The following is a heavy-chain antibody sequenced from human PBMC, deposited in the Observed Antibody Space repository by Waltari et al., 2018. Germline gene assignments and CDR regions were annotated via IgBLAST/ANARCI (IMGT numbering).Heavy chain of an antibody. CDR2: FDPEDGET. J-gene: IGHJ4*02. CDR1: GYTLTELS. V-gene: IGHV1-24*01. CDR3: ATVPAAYDSSGYFYFDY. D-gene: IGHD3-22*01. Sequence: QVQLVQSGAEVKKPGASVKVSCKVSGYTLTELSMHWVRPAPGKGLEWMGGFDPEDGETIYAQKFQGRVTMTEDTSTDTAYMELSSLRSEDTAVYYCATVPAAYDSSGYFYFDYWGQGTLVTVSS.